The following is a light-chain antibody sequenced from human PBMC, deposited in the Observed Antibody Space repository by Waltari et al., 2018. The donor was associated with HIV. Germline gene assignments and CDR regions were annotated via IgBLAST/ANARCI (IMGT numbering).Light chain of an antibody. CDR2: EVS. V-gene: IGLV2-14*01. J-gene: IGLJ2*01. CDR1: SSDVGGYNS. Sequence: QSALTQPASVSGSPGQSLTISCPGTSSDVGGYNSVAWYQPHPGKAPKLMIYEVSNRPSGVSNRFSGSKSGNTASLTISGLQAEDEADYYCSSYTSSSTHVVFGGGTKLTVL. CDR3: SSYTSSSTHVV.